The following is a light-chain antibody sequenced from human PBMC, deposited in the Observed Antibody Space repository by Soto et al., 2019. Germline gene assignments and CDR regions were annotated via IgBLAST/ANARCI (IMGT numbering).Light chain of an antibody. J-gene: IGKJ5*01. CDR2: GAF. CDR1: QSLSSSY. CDR3: QQYGSSLIT. Sequence: EIVVAQSRVTLSLSPGEIATLSYRASQSLSSSYFAWYQHKPGQGPRPLIYGAFTRATGIPDRFSGSGSGTDFTLTISRLEPEDFAVYYCQQYGSSLITFGQGTRREIK. V-gene: IGKV3-20*01.